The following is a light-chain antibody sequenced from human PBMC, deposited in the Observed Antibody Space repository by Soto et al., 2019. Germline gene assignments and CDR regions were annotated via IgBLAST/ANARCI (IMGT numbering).Light chain of an antibody. Sequence: EIVLTQSPGTLSMSPGERATLSCRASQSISSNYLAWYQQKPGQAPRLLIYGASSSATGIPDRFSGSGSGTDSTLTISRLEAEDLAVYYCQQYGNSPRTFGQGTKVDFK. V-gene: IGKV3-20*01. CDR2: GAS. J-gene: IGKJ1*01. CDR1: QSISSNY. CDR3: QQYGNSPRT.